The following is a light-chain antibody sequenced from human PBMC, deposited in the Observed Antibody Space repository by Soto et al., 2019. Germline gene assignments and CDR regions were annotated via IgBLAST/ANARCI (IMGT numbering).Light chain of an antibody. Sequence: DIQLTQSPSSVSASIGDTVSLICRASQHINVYLNWYQQKPGEVPKLLIYSASTLHSGVPSRFTGSGSETDFTLTTRSLQPEDFATYYCQHGYAAPYSFGQGTKVDI. J-gene: IGKJ2*03. CDR3: QHGYAAPYS. CDR2: SAS. V-gene: IGKV1-39*01. CDR1: QHINVY.